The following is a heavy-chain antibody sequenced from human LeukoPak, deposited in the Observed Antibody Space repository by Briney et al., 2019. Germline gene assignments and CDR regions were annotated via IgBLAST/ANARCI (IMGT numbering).Heavy chain of an antibody. Sequence: GGSLRLSCAASGFTFSSYTMSWVRQAPGKGLEWVSTITTSDGNTYYADSVKGRFTVSKDNSKNTLFLQMNSLRAEDTAVYYCAKDGGLWVSAHWGDSWGRGTLVTVSS. D-gene: IGHD7-27*01. CDR3: AKDGGLWVSAHWGDS. J-gene: IGHJ4*02. V-gene: IGHV3-23*01. CDR1: GFTFSSYT. CDR2: ITTSDGNT.